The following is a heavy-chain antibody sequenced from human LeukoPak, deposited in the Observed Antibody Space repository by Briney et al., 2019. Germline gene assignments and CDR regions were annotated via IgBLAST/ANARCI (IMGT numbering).Heavy chain of an antibody. CDR2: ISSSSTTI. CDR3: ARERVIAAAGDGFDS. J-gene: IGHJ4*02. Sequence: GGSLRLSCAASGFTFSDYSMNWVRQAPGKGLEWVSYISSSSTTIFYADSVKGRFTISRDNAKNSLLLQMNGLRDEDTALYYCARERVIAAAGDGFDSWGQGTLVTVSS. CDR1: GFTFSDYS. V-gene: IGHV3-48*02. D-gene: IGHD2-21*01.